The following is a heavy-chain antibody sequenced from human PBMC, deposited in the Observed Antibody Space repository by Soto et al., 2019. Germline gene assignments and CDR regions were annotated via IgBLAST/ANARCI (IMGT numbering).Heavy chain of an antibody. CDR1: GYTFTSYD. CDR3: ARAYSRGWYASGWFAP. D-gene: IGHD6-19*01. V-gene: IGHV1-8*01. CDR2: MNPNSGNT. Sequence: QVQLVQSGAEVKKPGASVKVSCKASGYTFTSYDINWVRQATGQGLEWMGWMNPNSGNTGYAQKFQGRVTMTRNTSVSTAYMERSSLRSEDTAVYYCARAYSRGWYASGWFAPWGQGTLVTVSS. J-gene: IGHJ5*02.